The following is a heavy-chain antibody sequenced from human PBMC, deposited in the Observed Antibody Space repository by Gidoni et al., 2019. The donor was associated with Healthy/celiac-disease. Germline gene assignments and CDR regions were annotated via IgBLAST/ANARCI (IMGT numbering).Heavy chain of an antibody. J-gene: IGHJ6*02. D-gene: IGHD3-10*01. CDR2: IIPILGIA. CDR3: ARDGFYYGSGTLPMDV. V-gene: IGHV1-69*08. Sequence: QVQLVQSGAEVKKPGSSVKVSCKASGGTFSSYTISWVRQAPGQGLEWIGRIIPILGIANYAQKFQGRVTITADKATSTAYMELSSLRSEDTAVYYCARDGFYYGSGTLPMDVWGQGTTVTVSS. CDR1: GGTFSSYT.